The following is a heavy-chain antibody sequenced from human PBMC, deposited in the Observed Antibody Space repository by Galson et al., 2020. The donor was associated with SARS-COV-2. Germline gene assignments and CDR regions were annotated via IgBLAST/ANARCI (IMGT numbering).Heavy chain of an antibody. V-gene: IGHV4-61*02. Sequence: SQNLSLTCAVSDGSISGISYSWSWIRQPAGKGLEWIGRIHSSGSTNYNPSLKSRVTISVDTSKNQFSLKLSSVTAADTAVYYCAAGPVAGTGEWGQGTLVTVSS. J-gene: IGHJ4*02. CDR2: IHSSGST. CDR1: DGSISGISYS. CDR3: AAGPVAGTGE. D-gene: IGHD6-19*01.